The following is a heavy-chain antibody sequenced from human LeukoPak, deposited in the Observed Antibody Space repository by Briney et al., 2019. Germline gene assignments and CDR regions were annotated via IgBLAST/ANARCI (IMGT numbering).Heavy chain of an antibody. J-gene: IGHJ3*02. CDR2: IYPGDSDT. D-gene: IGHD5-12*01. Sequence: GESLKISCKGSGYSFTSYWIGWVRQMPGKGLEWMGIIYPGDSDTRYSPPFQGQVTISADKSISTAYLQWSSLKASDTAMYYCASHFSLRGYSGYDSDAFDIWGQGTMVTVSS. CDR3: ASHFSLRGYSGYDSDAFDI. CDR1: GYSFTSYW. V-gene: IGHV5-51*01.